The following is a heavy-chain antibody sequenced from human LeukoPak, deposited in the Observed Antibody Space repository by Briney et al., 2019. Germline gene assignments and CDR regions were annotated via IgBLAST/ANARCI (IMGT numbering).Heavy chain of an antibody. V-gene: IGHV4-34*01. D-gene: IGHD1-7*01. CDR3: ARRWNYGRNYYIDV. CDR1: LVSFSTYY. CDR2: INDSGTI. J-gene: IGHJ6*03. Sequence: SETLSLTCAVYLVSFSTYYWSWIRQSPGKGLEWIGEINDSGTINYNPSLMSRVTISVDKSKNQFSLKLSSVTAADPAVYCCARRWNYGRNYYIDVWGKGATVSVSS.